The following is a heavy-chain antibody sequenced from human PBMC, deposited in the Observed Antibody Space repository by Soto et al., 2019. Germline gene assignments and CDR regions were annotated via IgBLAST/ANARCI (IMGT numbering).Heavy chain of an antibody. CDR1: GGSISSGVYY. J-gene: IGHJ5*02. Sequence: SETLSLTCTVSGGSISSGVYYWSWFRQPPGKGLEWIGYIYHSGTTHYNPSLKSRVSISIDTSKSQFSLNLTSVTAAGTAVYSCARGGGYCSSTLCLPRHGPSWFDPWGQGTLVTVSS. V-gene: IGHV4-31*03. CDR3: ARGGGYCSSTLCLPRHGPSWFDP. CDR2: IYHSGTT. D-gene: IGHD2-15*01.